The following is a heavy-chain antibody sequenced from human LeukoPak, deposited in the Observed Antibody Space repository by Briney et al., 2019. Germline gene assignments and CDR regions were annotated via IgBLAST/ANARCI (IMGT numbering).Heavy chain of an antibody. CDR2: INPNSGGT. CDR1: GYTFTGYY. J-gene: IGHJ6*01. CDR3: ASDRGYCTSTRCLLTV. V-gene: IGHV1-2*02. D-gene: IGHD2-2*01. Sequence: ASVKVTCKASGYTFTGYYIHWVRQAPGQGLEWMGWINPNSGGTNYAQKFQGRVTMTRDTSISTAYMELSRLRSDDTALYYCASDRGYCTSTRCLLTVWGKRCSVTLSS.